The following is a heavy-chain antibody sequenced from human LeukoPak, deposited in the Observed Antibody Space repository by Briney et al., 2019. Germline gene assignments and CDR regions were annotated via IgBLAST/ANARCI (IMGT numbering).Heavy chain of an antibody. D-gene: IGHD3-10*02. CDR3: ARDGYVRAFDI. CDR1: GYTFTGYY. Sequence: ASVTVSCTASGYTFTGYYMHWVRQAPGQGLEWMGRINPNSGGTNYAQKFQGRVTMTRDTSISTAYMELSSLRSEDTAVYYCARDGYVRAFDIWGQGTMVTVSS. J-gene: IGHJ3*02. V-gene: IGHV1-2*06. CDR2: INPNSGGT.